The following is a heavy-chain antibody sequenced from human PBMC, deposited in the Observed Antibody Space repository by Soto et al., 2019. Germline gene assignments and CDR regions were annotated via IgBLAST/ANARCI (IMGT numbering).Heavy chain of an antibody. J-gene: IGHJ4*02. CDR3: AKGWGFSNYYFNS. Sequence: EVQLLESGGGLVQPGGSLRLSCAASGFTFTSYAMSWVRQAPGKGLEWVSAISGSGGLTYYADSVQGRFTSSRDNSKNTLYLQTSSLRAEDTALYYCAKGWGFSNYYFNSWGQGTLVTVSS. CDR1: GFTFTSYA. V-gene: IGHV3-23*01. CDR2: ISGSGGLT. D-gene: IGHD4-4*01.